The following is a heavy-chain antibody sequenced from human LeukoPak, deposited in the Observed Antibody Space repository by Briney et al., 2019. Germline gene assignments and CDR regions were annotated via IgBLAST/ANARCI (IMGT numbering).Heavy chain of an antibody. Sequence: GGSLRLSCAASGFTFADYAMTWFRQAPGKGLEWVSSISSSSSYIYYADSVKGRFTISRDNAKNSLYLQMNSLRAEDTAVYYCARQDPAAFDIWGQGTMVTVSS. CDR1: GFTFADYA. J-gene: IGHJ3*02. CDR3: ARQDPAAFDI. CDR2: ISSSSSYI. V-gene: IGHV3-21*01.